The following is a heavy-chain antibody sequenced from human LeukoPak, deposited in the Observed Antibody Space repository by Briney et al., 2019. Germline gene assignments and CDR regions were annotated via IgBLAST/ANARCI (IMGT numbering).Heavy chain of an antibody. D-gene: IGHD3-9*01. Sequence: SETLSLTCAVYGGSISGYYWSWICQPPGKGLEWVGEIHYTGATSYNPSLKSRATISIETSKNQVSLRLSSVTAADTAVYYCTRGNILSGYCFDFWGQGALVTVSS. CDR3: TRGNILSGYCFDF. CDR1: GGSISGYY. J-gene: IGHJ4*02. CDR2: IHYTGAT. V-gene: IGHV4-34*01.